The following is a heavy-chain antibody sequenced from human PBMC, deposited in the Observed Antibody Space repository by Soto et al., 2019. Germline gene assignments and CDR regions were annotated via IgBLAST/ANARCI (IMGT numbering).Heavy chain of an antibody. J-gene: IGHJ4*02. CDR1: GGTFSSYS. CDR2: IIPIFGTA. CDR3: ATDSASHSGGIPY. V-gene: IGHV1-69*01. Sequence: QVQLVQSGAEVKKPGSSVKVSCKASGGTFSSYSINWVRQAPGQGLEWMGEIIPIFGTANYAQKFQGRVTLTAAESTRTAYMELSSLRSDDPAAYDCATDSASHSGGIPYWVPGNLVNVSS. D-gene: IGHD1-26*01.